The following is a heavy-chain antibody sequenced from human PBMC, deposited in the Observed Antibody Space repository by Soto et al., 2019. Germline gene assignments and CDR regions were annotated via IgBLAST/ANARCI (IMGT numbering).Heavy chain of an antibody. J-gene: IGHJ5*02. D-gene: IGHD1-26*01. Sequence: GGSLRLSCAASGFTVSSNYMSWVRQAPGKGLEWVSVIYSGGSTYYADSVKGRFTISRDNSKNTLYLQMNSLRAEDTAVYYCARAIVGATFWFAPWGQGTLVTVSS. CDR1: GFTVSSNY. CDR2: IYSGGST. V-gene: IGHV3-66*01. CDR3: ARAIVGATFWFAP.